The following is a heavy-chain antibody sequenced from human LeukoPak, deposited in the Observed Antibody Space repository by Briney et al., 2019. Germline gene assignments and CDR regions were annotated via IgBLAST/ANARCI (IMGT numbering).Heavy chain of an antibody. Sequence: ASVKVSCKTSGYSENFYGITWVRQAPGQGLEWMGIINPSGGSTSYAQKLQGRVTMTTDTSTSTAYMELRSLRSDDTAVYYCARSLLSVVGATHFNWFDPWGQGTLVTVSS. CDR1: GYSENFYG. CDR3: ARSLLSVVGATHFNWFDP. CDR2: INPSGGST. J-gene: IGHJ5*02. D-gene: IGHD1-26*01. V-gene: IGHV1-18*01.